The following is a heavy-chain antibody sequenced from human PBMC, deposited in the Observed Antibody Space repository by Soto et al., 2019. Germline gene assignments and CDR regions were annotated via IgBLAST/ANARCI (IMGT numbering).Heavy chain of an antibody. CDR3: ARGADGYNFGAVY. V-gene: IGHV1-69*01. J-gene: IGHJ4*02. CDR1: GGGNLRDYR. Sequence: QVQLVQSGAEVKEPGSSVKVSCKASGGGNLRDYRTTWVRRAPGQGLEWMGGIIPKLGSANYAQNFQGRVTITADESTNTVHMELRSLISDDTAVYDCARGADGYNFGAVYWGQGTPVTVSS. CDR2: IIPKLGSA. D-gene: IGHD5-12*01.